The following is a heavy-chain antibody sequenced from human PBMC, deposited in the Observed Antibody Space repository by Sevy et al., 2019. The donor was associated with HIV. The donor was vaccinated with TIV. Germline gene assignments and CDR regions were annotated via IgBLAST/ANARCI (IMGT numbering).Heavy chain of an antibody. V-gene: IGHV3-11*01. CDR3: VGRRYSYTYSWSYHFDY. J-gene: IGHJ4*02. Sequence: GGSLRLSCAASGLTFSDYYMSWIRQAPGKGLEWLSYISSSGTTLYSADSVTGRFAISRDNAKNSLYLQMSSLRAEDTAVYFCVGRRYSYTYSWSYHFDYWGQGALVTVSS. D-gene: IGHD5-18*01. CDR2: ISSSGTTL. CDR1: GLTFSDYY.